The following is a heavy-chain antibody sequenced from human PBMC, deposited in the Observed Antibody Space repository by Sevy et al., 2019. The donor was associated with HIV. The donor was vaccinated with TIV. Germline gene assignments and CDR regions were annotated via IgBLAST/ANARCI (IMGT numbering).Heavy chain of an antibody. Sequence: GGSLRLSCAASGFTFSNYNMDWVRQAPGKGLEWVSYITFSSNTIYYADSVKGRFTISRDNAKKSLYLQMNSLRAEDTAVYYCARHQLRVSATGFDYWGQGTLFTVSS. V-gene: IGHV3-48*01. CDR1: GFTFSNYN. CDR2: ITFSSNTI. D-gene: IGHD6-13*01. J-gene: IGHJ4*02. CDR3: ARHQLRVSATGFDY.